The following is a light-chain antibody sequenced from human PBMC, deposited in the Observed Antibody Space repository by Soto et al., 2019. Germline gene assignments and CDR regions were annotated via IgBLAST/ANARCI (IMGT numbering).Light chain of an antibody. V-gene: IGLV3-21*04. CDR1: NIETKS. CDR3: QVWDSSTDHVV. CDR2: YDS. J-gene: IGLJ3*02. Sequence: SYELTQPPSVSVAPGKTARITGGENNIETKSVHWYQQKPGQAPVVVINYDSDRPSGIPERFSGSNSGNTATLTISRVEAGDEADYYCQVWDSSTDHVVFGGGTKLTVL.